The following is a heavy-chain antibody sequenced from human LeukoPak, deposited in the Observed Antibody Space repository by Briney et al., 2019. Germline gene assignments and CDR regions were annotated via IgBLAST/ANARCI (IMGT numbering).Heavy chain of an antibody. V-gene: IGHV3-11*01. CDR1: GFTFSDYY. CDR2: ISSSGSTI. CDR3: ATRSSSYYYYYGMGV. Sequence: PGGSLRLSCAASGFTFSDYYMSWIRQAPGKGLEWVSYISSSGSTIYYADSVKGRFTISRDNAKNSLYLQMNSLRAEDTAVYYCATRSSSYYYYYGMGVWGQGTTVTVSS. D-gene: IGHD6-6*01. J-gene: IGHJ6*02.